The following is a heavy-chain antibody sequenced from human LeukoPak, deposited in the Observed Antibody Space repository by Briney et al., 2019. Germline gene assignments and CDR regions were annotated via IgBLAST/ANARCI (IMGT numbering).Heavy chain of an antibody. J-gene: IGHJ4*02. CDR3: AKDMYDSRGFVY. V-gene: IGHV3-23*01. Sequence: SGGSLRLSCAASGFTFSSYGMSWVRQAPGKGLEWVSAISGSGGSTYYADSVKGRFTISRDNSKNTLYLQMNSLRAEDTAVYYCAKDMYDSRGFVYWGQGTLVTVSS. D-gene: IGHD3-22*01. CDR2: ISGSGGST. CDR1: GFTFSSYG.